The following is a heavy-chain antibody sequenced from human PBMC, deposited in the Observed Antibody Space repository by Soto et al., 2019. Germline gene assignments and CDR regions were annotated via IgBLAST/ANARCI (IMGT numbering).Heavy chain of an antibody. J-gene: IGHJ5*02. D-gene: IGHD2-2*01. V-gene: IGHV4-61*01. Sequence: QVQLQESGPGLVKPSETLSLTCTVSGGSVSSGSYYWSWIRQPPGKGLEWIGYIYYSGSTNYNPSLKSRVTISVDTSKNQFSLKLSSVTAADTAVYYCARVRSTSWVWFDPWGQGTQVTVSS. CDR1: GGSVSSGSYY. CDR2: IYYSGST. CDR3: ARVRSTSWVWFDP.